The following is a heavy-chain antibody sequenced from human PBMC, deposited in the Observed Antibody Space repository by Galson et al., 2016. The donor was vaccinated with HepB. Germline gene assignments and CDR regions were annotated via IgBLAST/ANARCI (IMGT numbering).Heavy chain of an antibody. D-gene: IGHD2-2*01. CDR2: IGSSSTNI. CDR1: GFTFKTYI. CDR3: SGCITSCFYGMDV. Sequence: SLRLSCAASGFTFKTYIMNWVRQAPGKGLEWVSHIGSSSTNIYYADSVRGRFAVSRDNAKNSLYLQMNSLRDEDTAVYYWSGCITSCFYGMDVWGQGTTVIVSS. V-gene: IGHV3-48*02. J-gene: IGHJ6*02.